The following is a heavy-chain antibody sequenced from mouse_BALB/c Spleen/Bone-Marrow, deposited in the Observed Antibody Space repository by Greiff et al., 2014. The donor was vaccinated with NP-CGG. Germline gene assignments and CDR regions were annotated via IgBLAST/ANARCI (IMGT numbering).Heavy chain of an antibody. D-gene: IGHD1-2*01. CDR1: GYTFTNSF. J-gene: IGHJ1*01. V-gene: IGHV1S81*02. Sequence: VQLQQSGAELVKPGASVKLSCRVSGYTFTNSFVYWVRQRPGQGLEWIGEINPSNDTPNFNEKFKSKATLTADKSSSTAYMQHSSRTSEDSAVYYCTRSGYYGYGWYFDVWGAGTTVTVSS. CDR3: TRSGYYGYGWYFDV. CDR2: INPSNDTP.